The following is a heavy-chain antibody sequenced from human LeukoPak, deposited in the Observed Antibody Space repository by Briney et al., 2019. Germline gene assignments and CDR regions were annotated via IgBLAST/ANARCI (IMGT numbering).Heavy chain of an antibody. CDR3: ARGEPGIAGLKNGFDP. CDR1: GGSFRGYY. Sequence: SETLSLTCTVSGGSFRGYYWTWIRQPAGKGLEWLGRIYASGSTNYNPSFKSRVTMSVDTSKNQFSLKLSSVTAADTAVYYCARGEPGIAGLKNGFDPWGQGTLVTVSS. CDR2: IYASGST. D-gene: IGHD6-13*01. J-gene: IGHJ5*02. V-gene: IGHV4-4*07.